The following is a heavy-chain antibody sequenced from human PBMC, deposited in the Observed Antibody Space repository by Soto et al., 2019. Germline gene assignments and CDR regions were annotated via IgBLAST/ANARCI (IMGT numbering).Heavy chain of an antibody. V-gene: IGHV4-34*01. CDR1: GGSFSGYY. CDR2: INHRGST. Sequence: QVQLQQWGAGLLKPSETLSLTCAVYGGSFSGYYWSWIRQPPGKGLEWIGEINHRGSTNYNPSLKSRVTISVDTSRNQFSLKLSSVTAADTAVYYCARGDVVAALDYWGQGTLVTVSS. J-gene: IGHJ4*02. D-gene: IGHD2-15*01. CDR3: ARGDVVAALDY.